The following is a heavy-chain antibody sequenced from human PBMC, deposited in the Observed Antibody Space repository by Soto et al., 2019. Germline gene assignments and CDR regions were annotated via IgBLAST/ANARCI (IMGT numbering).Heavy chain of an antibody. CDR3: ARSLRYFGWFQAPYFYYYCIDV. CDR2: ILPMLGIA. Sequence: QVQLVQSGAEVKKPGSSVKVSCKASGGTFSSYAISWVRQAPGQGLEWMGGILPMLGIANYAQKFQGRVTIAEGESTSTAYMELSIQRSEDTAVYCYARSLRYFGWFQAPYFYYYCIDVWGQGTTVTGSS. V-gene: IGHV1-69*01. J-gene: IGHJ6*02. CDR1: GGTFSSYA. D-gene: IGHD3-9*01.